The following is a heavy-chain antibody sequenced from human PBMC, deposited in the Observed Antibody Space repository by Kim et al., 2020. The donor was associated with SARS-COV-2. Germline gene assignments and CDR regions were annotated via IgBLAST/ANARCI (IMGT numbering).Heavy chain of an antibody. D-gene: IGHD6-13*01. J-gene: IGHJ5*02. Sequence: SETLSLTCAVYGGSFSGYYWSWIRQPPGKGLEWIGEINHSGSTNYNPSLKSRVTISVDTSKNQFSLKLSSVTAADTAVYYCAGSSSWIDNWFDPWGQGTLVTVSS. CDR2: INHSGST. V-gene: IGHV4-34*01. CDR1: GGSFSGYY. CDR3: AGSSSWIDNWFDP.